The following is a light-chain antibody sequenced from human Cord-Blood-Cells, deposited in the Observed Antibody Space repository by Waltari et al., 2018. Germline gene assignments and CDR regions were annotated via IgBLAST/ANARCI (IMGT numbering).Light chain of an antibody. V-gene: IGLV2-14*01. CDR2: DVG. Sequence: QSALTQPASVSGSPGQSITFPRTGPSRYRAVYNSVSWYQQPPGKAPKLMIYDVGNRPSGVSNRFSGSKSGNTASLTISGLQAEDEADYYCSSYTSSSTVVFGGGTKLTVL. CDR1: SRYRAVYNS. J-gene: IGLJ2*01. CDR3: SSYTSSSTVV.